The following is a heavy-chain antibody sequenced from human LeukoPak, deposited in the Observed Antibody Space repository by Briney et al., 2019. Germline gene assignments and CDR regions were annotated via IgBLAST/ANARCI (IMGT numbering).Heavy chain of an antibody. CDR2: IYPGDSDT. J-gene: IGHJ4*02. CDR1: GYSFSNQW. Sequence: GESLKISCKASGYSFSNQWIGWVRQMPGKGLEWMGIIYPGDSDTRYSPSFQGQVTISADKSIITAYLHWSSLKASDTAMYYCARHPPTGDWGGGFDYWGQGTLVTVSS. CDR3: ARHPPTGDWGGGFDY. V-gene: IGHV5-51*01. D-gene: IGHD2-21*02.